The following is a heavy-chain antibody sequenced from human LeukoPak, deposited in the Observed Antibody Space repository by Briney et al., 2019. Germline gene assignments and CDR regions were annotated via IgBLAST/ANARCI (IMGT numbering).Heavy chain of an antibody. V-gene: IGHV4-38-2*02. CDR1: GYSISSGYY. CDR2: IYHSGST. Sequence: SETLSLTCTVSGYSISSGYYWGWIRQPPGKGLEWIGSIYHSGSTNYNPSLKSRITISVDKSKNQFSLKLSSVTAADTAVYYCARKMWDYAFDIWGQGTMVTVSS. D-gene: IGHD1-26*01. J-gene: IGHJ3*02. CDR3: ARKMWDYAFDI.